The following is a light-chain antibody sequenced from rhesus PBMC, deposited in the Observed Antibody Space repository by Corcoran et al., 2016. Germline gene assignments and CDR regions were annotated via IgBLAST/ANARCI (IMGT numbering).Light chain of an antibody. J-gene: IGKJ1*01. CDR2: NAS. V-gene: IGKV1-22*01. Sequence: DIQMTQSPSSLSASVGDTVTITCRASQSISSWLAWYQQKPGKAPKLLIYNASTLKSGVPSRFSGSGAGTDFTLTISSLQSEDFATYYCQQYSSSPWTFGQGTKVEIK. CDR1: QSISSW. CDR3: QQYSSSPWT.